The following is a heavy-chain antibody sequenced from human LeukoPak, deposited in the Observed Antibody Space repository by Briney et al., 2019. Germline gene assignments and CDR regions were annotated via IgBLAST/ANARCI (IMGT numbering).Heavy chain of an antibody. Sequence: GGSLRLSCAASQFTFDTYAMSWVRQAPGKGLEWVSVISDSGVSTFYADSVKGRFTISRDNSKNTLFLQMNSLRAEDTAVYYCAKDRLAFGGIIAPTDAYDLWGQGTMVIVSS. CDR2: ISDSGVST. J-gene: IGHJ3*01. V-gene: IGHV3-23*01. D-gene: IGHD3-16*02. CDR3: AKDRLAFGGIIAPTDAYDL. CDR1: QFTFDTYA.